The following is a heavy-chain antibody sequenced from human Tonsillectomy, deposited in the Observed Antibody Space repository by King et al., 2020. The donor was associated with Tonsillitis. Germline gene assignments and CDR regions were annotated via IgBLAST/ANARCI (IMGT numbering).Heavy chain of an antibody. CDR1: GFTFSSYS. CDR3: ARDRQGFAELSETYYFDY. Sequence: EVQLVESGGGQVKPGGSLRLSCAASGFTFSSYSMNWVRQAPGKGLEWVSYISSSSSSIYYADSVKGRFTISRDNAQNSLYLQMNSLRAEDMAVYYCARDRQGFAELSETYYFDYWGQGPLVTVSS. D-gene: IGHD3-10*01. V-gene: IGHV3-21*01. J-gene: IGHJ4*02. CDR2: ISSSSSSI.